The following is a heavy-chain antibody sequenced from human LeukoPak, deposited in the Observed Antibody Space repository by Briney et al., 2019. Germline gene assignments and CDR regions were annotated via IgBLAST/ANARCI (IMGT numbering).Heavy chain of an antibody. CDR2: ISYDGSSK. J-gene: IGHJ4*02. CDR3: AREWELVY. Sequence: GGSLRLSCAASGFTFRRYTMHCVRQAPGKGLEWVAVISYDGSSKYYADSVKGRITISRDNAKNTLYLQMNSLRAEDTAVYYCAREWELVYWGQGTLVTVCS. V-gene: IGHV3-30-3*01. D-gene: IGHD1-26*01. CDR1: GFTFRRYT.